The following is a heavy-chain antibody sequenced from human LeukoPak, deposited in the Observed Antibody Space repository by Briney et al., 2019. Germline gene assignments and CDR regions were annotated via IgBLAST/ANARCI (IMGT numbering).Heavy chain of an antibody. CDR2: IKPNSATT. CDR3: AREPILKARGYYYFYMDV. CDR1: GNTFTNNG. D-gene: IGHD3-10*01. V-gene: IGHV1-2*02. Sequence: GASVKVSCKTSGNTFTNNGISWVRQAPGQGLEWLGWIKPNSATTNYASKFHGRVTMTRDTSISTAYMELRRLRSDDTAVYYCAREPILKARGYYYFYMDVWGEGTTVTIFS. J-gene: IGHJ6*03.